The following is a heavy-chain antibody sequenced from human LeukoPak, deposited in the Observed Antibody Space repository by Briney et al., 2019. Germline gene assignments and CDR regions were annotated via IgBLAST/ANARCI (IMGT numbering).Heavy chain of an antibody. Sequence: PSETLSLTCTVSGVSISGDFWSWIRQRPGRGLEWIGYIHDSGTITYNPSLKSRLTISLDTSKNQFSLNLRSVTAADTALYYCARVLSHGYSDYWGRGTLVTVSS. CDR1: GVSISGDF. CDR2: IHDSGTI. D-gene: IGHD2-2*03. J-gene: IGHJ4*02. V-gene: IGHV4-59*01. CDR3: ARVLSHGYSDY.